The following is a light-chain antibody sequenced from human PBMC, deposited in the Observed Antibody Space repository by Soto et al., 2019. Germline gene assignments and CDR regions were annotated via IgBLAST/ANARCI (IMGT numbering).Light chain of an antibody. J-gene: IGKJ1*01. V-gene: IGKV1-5*01. CDR1: QTITTW. CDR2: DAS. Sequence: DMQMTQSPSTLSASVGDRVTITCRASQTITTWLAWYQQKPGKAPKLLIYDASTLESGVPSRFSGSGFGTEFSLTISSLQPDDFASYYCQQYNTLSGTFGQGTKVDIK. CDR3: QQYNTLSGT.